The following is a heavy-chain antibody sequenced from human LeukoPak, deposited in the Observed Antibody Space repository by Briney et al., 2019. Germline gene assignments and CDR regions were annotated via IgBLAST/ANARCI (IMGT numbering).Heavy chain of an antibody. J-gene: IGHJ4*02. Sequence: ASVKVSCKASGYTFTSYGISWVRQAPGQGLEWMGWIGAYNGNANYAQKLQGRVTMTTDTSTSTAYMELRSLRSDDTAVYYCARLGLRYFDWLTDYFDYWGQGTLVTVSS. CDR1: GYTFTSYG. CDR3: ARLGLRYFDWLTDYFDY. V-gene: IGHV1-18*01. D-gene: IGHD3-9*01. CDR2: IGAYNGNA.